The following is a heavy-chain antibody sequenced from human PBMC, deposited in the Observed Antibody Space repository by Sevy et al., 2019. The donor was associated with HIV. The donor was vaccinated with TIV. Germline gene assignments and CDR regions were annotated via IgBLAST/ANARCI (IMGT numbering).Heavy chain of an antibody. V-gene: IGHV3-21*01. CDR1: GFTFSSYS. J-gene: IGHJ4*02. CDR2: ISSSSSYI. CDR3: ATQPKRKDTVVVVAATESDY. Sequence: GGSLRLSCAASGFTFSSYSMNWVRQAPGKGLEWVSSISSSSSYIYYADSVKGRFTISRDNAKNSRYLQMNSLRAEDTAVYYCATQPKRKDTVVVVAATESDYWGQGTLVTVSS. D-gene: IGHD2-15*01.